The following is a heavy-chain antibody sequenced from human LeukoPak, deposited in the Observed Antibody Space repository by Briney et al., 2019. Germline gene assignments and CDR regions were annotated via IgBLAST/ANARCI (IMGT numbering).Heavy chain of an antibody. V-gene: IGHV4-59*01. CDR3: ARRGDSGSYLYYFDY. D-gene: IGHD1-26*01. CDR1: GGSITNYY. Sequence: SETLSLTCTVSGGSITNYYWNWIRQPPGKGLEWIGYIYYSGSTNYNPSLKSRVTISVDTSKNQFSLKLSSVTAADTAVYYCARRGDSGSYLYYFDYWGQGTLVTVSS. J-gene: IGHJ4*02. CDR2: IYYSGST.